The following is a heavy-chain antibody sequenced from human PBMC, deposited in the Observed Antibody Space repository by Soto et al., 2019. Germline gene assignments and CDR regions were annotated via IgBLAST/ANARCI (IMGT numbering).Heavy chain of an antibody. V-gene: IGHV1-3*01. CDR3: ARGGAGIAVAGTDY. Sequence: QVQLVQSGAEVKKPGASVKVSCKASGYTFTSYAMHWVRQAPGQRLEWMGWINASNGNTKYSQKFQGRVTITRDTSASTAYMELSSLRSEDTAVYYCARGGAGIAVAGTDYWGQGTLVTVSS. CDR1: GYTFTSYA. D-gene: IGHD6-19*01. CDR2: INASNGNT. J-gene: IGHJ4*02.